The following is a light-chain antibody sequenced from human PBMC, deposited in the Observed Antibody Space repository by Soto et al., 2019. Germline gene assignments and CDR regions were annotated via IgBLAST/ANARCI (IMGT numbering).Light chain of an antibody. CDR3: QQYTSYPWT. V-gene: IGKV1-5*03. CDR2: KAS. CDR1: QSISSW. Sequence: DIQINQSPSTLSAPVGDRVTITCRASQSISSWLAWYQQKPGKAPKLLIYKASSLESGVPSRFSGSGSGTEFTLTISSLQPDDFATYYCQQYTSYPWTFGQGTKVDIK. J-gene: IGKJ1*01.